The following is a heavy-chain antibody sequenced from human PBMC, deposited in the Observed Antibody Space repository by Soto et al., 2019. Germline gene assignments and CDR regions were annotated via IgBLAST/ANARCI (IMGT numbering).Heavy chain of an antibody. J-gene: IGHJ5*02. D-gene: IGHD3-16*01. Sequence: VQLLESGGGLVQPGGSMRLPCAASGFTFRNYAMSWVRQAPGKGLEWVSGISGSGGSTYYPDSVTGRFTITKDNSTNTLYLQMNSRRAEDTTVYYWAKGRITFLFDNWGQGTLVTVSS. CDR1: GFTFRNYA. CDR2: ISGSGGST. V-gene: IGHV3-23*01. CDR3: AKGRITFLFDN.